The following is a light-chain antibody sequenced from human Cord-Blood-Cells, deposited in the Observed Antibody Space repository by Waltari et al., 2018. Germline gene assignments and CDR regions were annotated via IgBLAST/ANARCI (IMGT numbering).Light chain of an antibody. CDR2: AAS. J-gene: IGKJ1*01. CDR1: QSISSY. V-gene: IGKV1-39*01. Sequence: DIQMTQSPSSLSPSLGDRVTITCRASQSISSYLNWYQQKPGKAPKLLIYAASSLQSGVPSRFSGSGSGTDFTLTISSLQPEDFATYYCQQSYSTPFTFGQGTKVEIK. CDR3: QQSYSTPFT.